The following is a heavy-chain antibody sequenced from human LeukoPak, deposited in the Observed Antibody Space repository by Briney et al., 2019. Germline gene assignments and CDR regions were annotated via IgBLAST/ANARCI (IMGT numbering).Heavy chain of an antibody. V-gene: IGHV3-21*01. CDR2: ISSSSSYI. J-gene: IGHJ6*03. Sequence: GGSLRLSCAASGFTVSNNYMKWVRQAPGKGLEWISSISSSSSYIYYADSVKGRFTISRDNAKNSLYLQMNSLRAEDTAVYYCARAKKDFDWLLRSHYYYYMDVWGKGTTVTVSS. CDR3: ARAKKDFDWLLRSHYYYYMDV. CDR1: GFTVSNNY. D-gene: IGHD3-9*01.